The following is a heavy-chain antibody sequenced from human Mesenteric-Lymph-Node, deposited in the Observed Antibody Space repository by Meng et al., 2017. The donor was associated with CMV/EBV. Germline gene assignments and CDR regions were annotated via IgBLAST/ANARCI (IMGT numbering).Heavy chain of an antibody. CDR3: VKDINSGFYFTY. D-gene: IGHD1-26*01. J-gene: IGHJ4*02. CDR1: GFTFSNYW. CDR2: IKSDGTEQ. V-gene: IGHV3-7*01. Sequence: GESLKISCETSGFTFSNYWMFWVRQAPGKGLEWVANIKSDGTEQHYVDSVKGRFTISRDNAKKSQYLQMNSLRVEDTALYYCVKDINSGFYFTYWGQGTLVTVSS.